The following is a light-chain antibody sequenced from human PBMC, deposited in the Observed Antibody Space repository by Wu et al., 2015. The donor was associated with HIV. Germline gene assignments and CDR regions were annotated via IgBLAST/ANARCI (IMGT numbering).Light chain of an antibody. CDR3: QQYHIFWA. Sequence: DIQMTQSPSTLSASLGDRVTITCRASQNIYSWLAWHQQKPGKAPKVLISKASTLESGVPSRFSGSGSGTEYTLTISNLQPDDFATYYCQQYHIFWAFGQGTKVEMK. J-gene: IGKJ1*01. CDR2: KAS. CDR1: QNIYSW. V-gene: IGKV1-5*03.